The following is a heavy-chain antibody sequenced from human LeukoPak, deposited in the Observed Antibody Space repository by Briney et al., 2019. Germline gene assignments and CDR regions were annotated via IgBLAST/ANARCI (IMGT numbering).Heavy chain of an antibody. Sequence: GASVKVSCKVSGYTLTEISMHWVRQAPGKGLECMGGFDPEDGETIYAQKFQGRVTMTEDTSTDTAYMELSSLRSEDTAVYYCATDLRGIAATAPGSFDYWGQGTLVTVSS. D-gene: IGHD6-13*01. CDR2: FDPEDGET. CDR3: ATDLRGIAATAPGSFDY. CDR1: GYTLTEIS. V-gene: IGHV1-24*01. J-gene: IGHJ4*02.